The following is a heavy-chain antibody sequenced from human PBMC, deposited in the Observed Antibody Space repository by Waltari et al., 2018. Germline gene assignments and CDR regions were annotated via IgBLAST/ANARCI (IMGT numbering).Heavy chain of an antibody. V-gene: IGHV4-59*11. D-gene: IGHD2-2*01. CDR1: GGSISSHY. Sequence: QVQLQESGPGLVKPSETLSLTCTVSGGSISSHYWSWIRQPPGKGLEWIGYIYYSGSTNYNPSLKSRVTISVDTSKNQFSRKLSSVTAADTAVYYCARDWVVPAATGYYYYGMDVWGQGTTVTVSS. CDR2: IYYSGST. CDR3: ARDWVVPAATGYYYYGMDV. J-gene: IGHJ6*02.